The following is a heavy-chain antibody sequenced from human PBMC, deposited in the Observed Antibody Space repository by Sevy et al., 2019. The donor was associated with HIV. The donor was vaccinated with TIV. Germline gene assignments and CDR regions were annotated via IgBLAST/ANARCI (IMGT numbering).Heavy chain of an antibody. CDR3: ARDRRELSYDSSGYSDAFDI. V-gene: IGHV3-30*02. CDR2: IRFDGTTK. CDR1: GFTFSRYG. Sequence: GGSLRLSCAASGFTFSRYGMHWVRQAPGRGLEWVSFIRFDGTTKYYGDSVKGRFTISRDNSKNTLYLQMNSLRAEDTAVYYCARDRRELSYDSSGYSDAFDIWGQGTLVTVSS. D-gene: IGHD3-22*01. J-gene: IGHJ3*02.